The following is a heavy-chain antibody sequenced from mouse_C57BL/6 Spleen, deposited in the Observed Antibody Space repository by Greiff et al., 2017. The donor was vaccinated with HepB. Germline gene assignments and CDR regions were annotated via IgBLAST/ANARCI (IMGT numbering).Heavy chain of an antibody. CDR1: GFTFSSYA. CDR2: ISDGGSYT. V-gene: IGHV5-4*01. Sequence: EVQLVESGGGLVKPGGSLKLSCAASGFTFSSYAMSWVRQTPEKRLEWVATISDGGSYTYYPDNVKGRFTISRDNAKNNLYLQMSHLKSEDTAMYYCARDEGYGSGFAYWGQGTLVTVSA. J-gene: IGHJ3*01. D-gene: IGHD1-1*01. CDR3: ARDEGYGSGFAY.